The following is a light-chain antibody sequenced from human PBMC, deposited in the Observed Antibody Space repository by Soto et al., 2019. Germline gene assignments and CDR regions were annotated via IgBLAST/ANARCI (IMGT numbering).Light chain of an antibody. Sequence: DSQMTQSPCTLSASVGDRVTITCRASQSISSWLAWYQQKPGQAPKLLIYDASSLESGVPSRFSGSGSGTEFTLTISSLQPDDFAPYYCQQYNSYPWTLGQGTKVEIK. CDR3: QQYNSYPWT. V-gene: IGKV1-5*01. J-gene: IGKJ1*01. CDR2: DAS. CDR1: QSISSW.